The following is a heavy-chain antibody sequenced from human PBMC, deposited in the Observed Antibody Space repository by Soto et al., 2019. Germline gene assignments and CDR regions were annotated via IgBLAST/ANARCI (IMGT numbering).Heavy chain of an antibody. CDR3: ARLIAAAGTRWFDP. J-gene: IGHJ5*02. D-gene: IGHD6-13*01. CDR1: GGSISSSSYY. CDR2: IYYSGST. V-gene: IGHV4-39*01. Sequence: SETLSLTCTVSGGSISSSSYYWGWIRQPPGKGLEWIGSIYYSGSTYYNPSLKSRVTISVDTSKNQFSLKLSSVTAADTAVYYCARLIAAAGTRWFDPWGQGTLVTVSS.